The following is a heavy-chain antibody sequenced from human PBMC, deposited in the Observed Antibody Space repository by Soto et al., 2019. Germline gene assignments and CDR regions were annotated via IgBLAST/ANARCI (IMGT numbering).Heavy chain of an antibody. CDR3: ARASDYQMLFLHS. CDR2: IIPLFGTT. Sequence: QVQLLQSGAEVRKPGSSVKVSCKASVGTFSNYAISWVRQAPGQGLEWMGGIIPLFGTTNHAQEFRGRVSITADEFTNTTYMELSSLRSDDTAVYYCARASDYQMLFLHSWGQGTLVTVYS. CDR1: VGTFSNYA. D-gene: IGHD3-10*01. J-gene: IGHJ4*02. V-gene: IGHV1-69*01.